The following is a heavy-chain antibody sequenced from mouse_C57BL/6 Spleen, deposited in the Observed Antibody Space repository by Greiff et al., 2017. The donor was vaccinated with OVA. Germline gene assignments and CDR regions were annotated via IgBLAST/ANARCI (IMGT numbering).Heavy chain of an antibody. CDR2: INPNNGGT. J-gene: IGHJ2*01. CDR3: ARGYYYGSSYPYY. CDR1: GYTLTDYY. V-gene: IGHV1-26*01. Sequence: EVQLQQSGPELVKPGASVKISCKASGYTLTDYYMNWVKQSHGKSLEWIGDINPNNGGTSYNQKFKGKATLTVDKSSSTAYMELRSLTSEDSAVYYCARGYYYGSSYPYYWGQGTTLTVSS. D-gene: IGHD1-1*01.